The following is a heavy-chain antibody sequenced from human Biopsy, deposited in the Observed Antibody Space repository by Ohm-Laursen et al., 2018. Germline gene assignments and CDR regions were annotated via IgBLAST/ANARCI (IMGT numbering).Heavy chain of an antibody. V-gene: IGHV4-59*08. J-gene: IGHJ4*02. CDR3: ARLSTLFGVADFTDD. D-gene: IGHD3-3*01. CDR2: ISNSGTT. CDR1: GGSFTGHY. Sequence: SDTLSLTWTVSGGSFTGHYWTWIRQPPGKGLQWIGSISNSGTTKSSPSLKSRVNISLHTSKNQLSLKLTSVTAADTAVYYCARLSTLFGVADFTDDWGQGTLVTVSS.